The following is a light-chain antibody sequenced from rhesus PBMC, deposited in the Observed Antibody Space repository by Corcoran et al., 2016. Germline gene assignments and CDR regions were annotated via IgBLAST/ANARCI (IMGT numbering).Light chain of an antibody. V-gene: IGKV1-74*01. CDR1: ENINNY. CDR3: QHGYGTPWT. J-gene: IGKJ1*01. Sequence: DIQMTQSPSSLSASVGDRVTITCRASENINNYLNWYQQRQGKAPNLLIYKASTLQSGVPSRFGGSGSGTDYTFTISSLQPEDVATYYCQHGYGTPWTFGQGTKVEIK. CDR2: KAS.